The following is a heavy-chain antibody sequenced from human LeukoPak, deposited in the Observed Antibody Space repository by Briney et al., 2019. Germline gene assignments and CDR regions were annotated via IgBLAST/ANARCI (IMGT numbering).Heavy chain of an antibody. CDR1: GYSISSGYY. CDR2: IYHSGST. V-gene: IGHV4-38-2*01. D-gene: IGHD2-2*01. Sequence: PSETLSLTCAVSGYSISSGYYWGWIRQPPGKGLEWIGSIYHSGSTYYNPSLKSRVTISVDTSKNQFSLKLGSVTAADTAVYYCARRSSTDYYYYYYMDVWGKGTTVTVSS. J-gene: IGHJ6*03. CDR3: ARRSSTDYYYYYYMDV.